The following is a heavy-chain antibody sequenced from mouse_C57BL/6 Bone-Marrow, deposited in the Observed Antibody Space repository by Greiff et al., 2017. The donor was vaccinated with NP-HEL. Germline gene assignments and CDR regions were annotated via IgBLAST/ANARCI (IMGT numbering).Heavy chain of an antibody. CDR3: ASYGSSHWYFDV. J-gene: IGHJ1*03. Sequence: EVQLQQSGPVLVKPGASVKMSCKASGYTFTDYYMNWVKQSHGKSLEWIGVINPSNGGTSYNQKFKGKATLTVDKSSSTAYMELNSLTSEDSAVYYCASYGSSHWYFDVWGTGTTVTVAS. CDR1: GYTFTDYY. CDR2: INPSNGGT. V-gene: IGHV1-19*01. D-gene: IGHD1-1*01.